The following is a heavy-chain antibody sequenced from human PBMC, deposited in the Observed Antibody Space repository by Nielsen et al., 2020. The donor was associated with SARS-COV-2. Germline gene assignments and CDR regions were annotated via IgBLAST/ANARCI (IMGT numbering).Heavy chain of an antibody. V-gene: IGHV3-11*06. CDR3: ARDVRDLALMLSAPTIRTYYGMDV. D-gene: IGHD5-24*01. CDR2: ISDSGAYT. CDR1: GFTFSAYY. J-gene: IGHJ6*02. Sequence: GESLKISCAASGFTFSAYYMTWIRQAPGKGLEWLSYISDSGAYTNYADSVKGRFTISRDDAVNSVYLQMNSLRAEDTAVYYCARDVRDLALMLSAPTIRTYYGMDVWGQGTAVTVS.